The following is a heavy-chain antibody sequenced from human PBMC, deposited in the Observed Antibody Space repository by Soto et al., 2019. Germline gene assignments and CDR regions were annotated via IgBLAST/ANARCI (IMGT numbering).Heavy chain of an antibody. V-gene: IGHV4-34*01. CDR1: GGSFSGYY. Sequence: SETLSLTCAVYGGSFSGYYWTWIRQPPGTGLEWIGEINHSGSTNYNPSLKSRVTISVDTSKNQFSLKLTSVTAADTAVYYCARVLAPLAMVRGALGYWGQGTLVTVSS. D-gene: IGHD3-10*01. CDR3: ARVLAPLAMVRGALGY. J-gene: IGHJ4*02. CDR2: INHSGST.